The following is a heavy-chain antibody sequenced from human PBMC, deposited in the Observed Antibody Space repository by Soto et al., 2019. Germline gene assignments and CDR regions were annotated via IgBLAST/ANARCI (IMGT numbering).Heavy chain of an antibody. CDR1: CGSISSDYYY. Sequence: ASETQSLPSTVSCGSISSDYYYRSWISQTPGKGLEWIGYIYYSGSTHYNPSLRSRVTISVDRSKSRFSLNLNSVTAADTAVYYCARANRPITMTYLNWFDPWGQGTLVTVSS. J-gene: IGHJ5*02. CDR3: ARANRPITMTYLNWFDP. D-gene: IGHD3-22*01. CDR2: IYYSGST. V-gene: IGHV4-30-4*01.